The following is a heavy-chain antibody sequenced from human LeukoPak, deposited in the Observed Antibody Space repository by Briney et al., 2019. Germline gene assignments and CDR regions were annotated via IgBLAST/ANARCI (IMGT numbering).Heavy chain of an antibody. V-gene: IGHV3-23*01. CDR3: AKGYSYGFMYNWFDP. CDR2: ISGSGGST. CDR1: GFTFSSYA. D-gene: IGHD5-18*01. Sequence: GGSLRLSCAASGFTFSSYAMSWVRQAPGKGLEWVSAISGSGGSTYYADSVKGRFTISRANSKNTLYLQMNSLRAEDTAVYYCAKGYSYGFMYNWFDPWGQGTLVTVSS. J-gene: IGHJ5*02.